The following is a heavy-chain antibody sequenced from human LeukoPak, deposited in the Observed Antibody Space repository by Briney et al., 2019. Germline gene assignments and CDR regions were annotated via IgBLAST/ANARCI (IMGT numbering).Heavy chain of an antibody. Sequence: ASVTVSCKASGYTFTGYYMHWVRQTPGQGLEWMGRINPDSDDTDYAQKFQGRVTMTRDTSISTAYMELSSLRSDDTAVYYCARDGLSPLDYWGQGTLVTVSS. V-gene: IGHV1-2*06. CDR1: GYTFTGYY. CDR3: ARDGLSPLDY. D-gene: IGHD3-3*02. J-gene: IGHJ4*02. CDR2: INPDSDDT.